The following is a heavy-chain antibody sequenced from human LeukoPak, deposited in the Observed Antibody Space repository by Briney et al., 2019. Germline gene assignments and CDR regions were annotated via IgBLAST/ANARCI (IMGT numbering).Heavy chain of an antibody. J-gene: IGHJ5*02. CDR3: ARVYDGFRWFDP. V-gene: IGHV4-39*07. D-gene: IGHD3-10*01. CDR1: GGSISSSSYY. Sequence: SETLSLTCTVSGGSISSSSYYWGWIRQPPGKGLEWIGSIYYSGSTYYNPSLKSRVTISVDTSKNQFSLKLSSVTAADTAVYYCARVYDGFRWFDPWGQGTLVTVSS. CDR2: IYYSGST.